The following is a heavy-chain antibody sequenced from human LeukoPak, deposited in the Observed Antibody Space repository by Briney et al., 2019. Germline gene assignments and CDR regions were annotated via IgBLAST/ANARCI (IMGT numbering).Heavy chain of an antibody. J-gene: IGHJ4*02. D-gene: IGHD6-19*01. Sequence: GGSLRLSCAASGFTFNIYSMSWVRQTPGKGLEWVSGISGSGGSTYYADSVKGRFTISRDNSKNTLYLQMITLRVEDTAVYYCAKGGSGWYPGFDYWGQGILVTVSS. CDR3: AKGGSGWYPGFDY. CDR2: ISGSGGST. CDR1: GFTFNIYS. V-gene: IGHV3-23*01.